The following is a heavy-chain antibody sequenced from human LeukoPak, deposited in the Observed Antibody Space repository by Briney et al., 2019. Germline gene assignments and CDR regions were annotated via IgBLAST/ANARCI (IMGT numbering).Heavy chain of an antibody. J-gene: IGHJ5*02. V-gene: IGHV3-30*18. CDR3: AKSEVSGITMVRGVYH. CDR1: GFTFSSYG. D-gene: IGHD3-10*01. CDR2: ISYDGSNK. Sequence: GGSLRLSCAASGFTFSSYGMHWVRQAPGKGLEWVAVISYDGSNKYYADSVKGRFTISRDNSKGTLYLQMNSLRAEDTAVYYCAKSEVSGITMVRGVYHWGQGTLVTVTS.